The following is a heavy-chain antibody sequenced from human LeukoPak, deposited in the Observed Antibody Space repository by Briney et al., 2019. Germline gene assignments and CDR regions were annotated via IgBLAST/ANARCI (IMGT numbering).Heavy chain of an antibody. CDR1: GFSFSGSY. D-gene: IGHD3/OR15-3a*01. CDR3: ARGDGSGTYHMDV. J-gene: IGHJ6*03. Sequence: PGGSLRLSCAASGFSFSGSYMNWIRQSPGKELEWIVYISSRGDIIKYADSVKGRFTISRDNAKNSLYLKMNSLRVDDTAMYYCARGDGSGTYHMDVWGKGTSVTVSS. V-gene: IGHV3-11*04. CDR2: ISSRGDII.